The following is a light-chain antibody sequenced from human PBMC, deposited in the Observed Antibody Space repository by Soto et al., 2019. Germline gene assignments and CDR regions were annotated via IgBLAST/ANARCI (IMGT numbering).Light chain of an antibody. CDR2: DVT. Sequence: QSVLTQPASVSGSPGQLITISCTGTSSDIGSYNYVSWYQQHPGKAPKLIIYDVTNRPAGISSRFSASKSGDTAYLTISVLQADDEADYFCSSYKSTSTPYVFGTGTKVTVL. J-gene: IGLJ1*01. V-gene: IGLV2-14*03. CDR1: SSDIGSYNY. CDR3: SSYKSTSTPYV.